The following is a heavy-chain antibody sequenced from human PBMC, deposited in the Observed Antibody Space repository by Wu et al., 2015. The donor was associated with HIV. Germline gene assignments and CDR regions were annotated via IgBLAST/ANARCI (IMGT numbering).Heavy chain of an antibody. CDR3: AREARGSGSYYF. CDR1: GYTFTSYD. CDR2: INPSGGST. J-gene: IGHJ4*02. D-gene: IGHD3-10*01. V-gene: IGHV1-46*01. Sequence: QVQLVQSGAEVKKPGASVKVSCKASGYTFTSYDINWVRQATGQGLEWMGIINPSGGSTSYAQKFQGRVTMTRDTSTSTVYMELSSLRSEDTAVYYCAREARGSGSYYFWGQGTLVTVSS.